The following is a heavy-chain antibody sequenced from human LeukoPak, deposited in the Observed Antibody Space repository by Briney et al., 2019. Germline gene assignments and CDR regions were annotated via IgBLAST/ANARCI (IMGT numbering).Heavy chain of an antibody. D-gene: IGHD2-15*01. CDR3: ARGYCSGGSCYKVAFDI. CDR2: IIPILGIA. V-gene: IGHV1-69*04. Sequence: SVKVSCKASGGTFSSYAISWVRQAPGQGLEWMGRIIPILGIANYAQKFQGRVTITADKSTSTAYMELSSLRSEDTAVYYCARGYCSGGSCYKVAFDIWGQGTMVTVSS. CDR1: GGTFSSYA. J-gene: IGHJ3*02.